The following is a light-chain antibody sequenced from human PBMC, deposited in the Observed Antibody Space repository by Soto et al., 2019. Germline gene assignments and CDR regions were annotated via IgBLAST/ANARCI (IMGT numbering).Light chain of an antibody. CDR2: PTS. CDR3: QHYGSSPWT. J-gene: IGKJ1*01. V-gene: IGKV3-20*01. CDR1: QSISSN. Sequence: EIVLTQSPATLSLSPGERATLSCRASQSISSNLAWYQQKPGQAPRLLMFPTSSRATGFPARFSGSGSGTEFNLTISRLEPEDFAVYYCQHYGSSPWTFGQGSKVDIK.